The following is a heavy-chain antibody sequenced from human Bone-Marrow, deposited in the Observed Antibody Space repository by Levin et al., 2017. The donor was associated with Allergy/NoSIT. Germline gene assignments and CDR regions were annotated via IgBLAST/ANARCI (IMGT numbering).Heavy chain of an antibody. CDR3: AVTLNWDAPFSPRGIFDY. CDR1: GYIFENHA. CDR2: SNVGDGGT. J-gene: IGHJ4*02. D-gene: IGHD1-26*01. V-gene: IGHV1-3*01. Sequence: ASVKVSCKASGYIFENHAMHWLRQAPGQRLEWMGWSNVGDGGTRYSQKFQGRVSISRDSSASVAYMELNSLTFDDTALYFCAVTLNWDAPFSPRGIFDYWGQGTLVTVSS.